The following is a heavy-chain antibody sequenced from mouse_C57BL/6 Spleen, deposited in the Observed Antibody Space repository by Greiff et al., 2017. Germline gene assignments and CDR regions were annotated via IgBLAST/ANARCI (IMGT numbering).Heavy chain of an antibody. D-gene: IGHD1-1*01. V-gene: IGHV1-26*01. J-gene: IGHJ3*01. Sequence: VQLQQSGPELVKPGASVKISCKASGYTFTDYYMNWVKQSHGKSLEWIGDINPNNGGTSYNQKFKGKATLTVDKSSSTAYMELRSLTSEDSAVYYGARGTYYYYGSPFAYWGQGTLVTVSA. CDR2: INPNNGGT. CDR3: ARGTYYYYGSPFAY. CDR1: GYTFTDYY.